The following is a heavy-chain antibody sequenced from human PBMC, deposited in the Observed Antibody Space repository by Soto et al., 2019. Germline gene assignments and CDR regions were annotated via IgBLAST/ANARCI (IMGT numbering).Heavy chain of an antibody. D-gene: IGHD3-22*01. Sequence: TLSLTCTVSGGSISSGGYYWSWIRQHPGKGLEWIGYIYYSGSTYYNPSLKSRVTISVDTSKNQFSLKLSSVTAADTAVYYCARLYSSGYYSTGPRNAFDIWGQGTMVTVSS. J-gene: IGHJ3*02. V-gene: IGHV4-31*03. CDR1: GGSISSGGYY. CDR2: IYYSGST. CDR3: ARLYSSGYYSTGPRNAFDI.